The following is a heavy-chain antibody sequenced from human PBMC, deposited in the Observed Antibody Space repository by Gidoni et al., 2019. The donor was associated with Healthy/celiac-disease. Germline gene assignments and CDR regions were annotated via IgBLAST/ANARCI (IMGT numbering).Heavy chain of an antibody. Sequence: QVQLVESGGGVVQPGRSLRLSCAASGFTFRSYGMHWVRQAPGKGLEWVAVRSYDGSNKYYADSVKGRFTISRDNSKNTLYLQRNSLRAEDTAVYYCAKERSPVGTVTKNYYYYGMDVWGQGTTVTVSS. V-gene: IGHV3-30*18. CDR1: GFTFRSYG. CDR2: RSYDGSNK. D-gene: IGHD4-4*01. CDR3: AKERSPVGTVTKNYYYYGMDV. J-gene: IGHJ6*02.